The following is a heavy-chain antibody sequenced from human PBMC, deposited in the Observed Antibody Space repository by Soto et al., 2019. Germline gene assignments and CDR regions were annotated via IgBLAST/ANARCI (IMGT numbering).Heavy chain of an antibody. CDR1: GFTFSSYG. CDR3: ERASHYYYDRTKISRPYGMDV. CDR2: IWYDGSNK. V-gene: IGHV3-33*01. Sequence: QVQLVESGGGVVQPGRSLRLSCAASGFTFSSYGMHWVRQAPGKGLEWVAVIWYDGSNKYYADSVKGRFTISRDNSKNSLYMQMNTLNAEDTALYYCERASHYYYDRTKISRPYGMDVWGQGTTVTVSS. J-gene: IGHJ6*02. D-gene: IGHD3-22*01.